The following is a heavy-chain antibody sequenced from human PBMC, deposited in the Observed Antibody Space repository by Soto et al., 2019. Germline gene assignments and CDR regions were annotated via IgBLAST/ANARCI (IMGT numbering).Heavy chain of an antibody. CDR3: AKAGGATVFEDSGMDV. D-gene: IGHD1-26*01. Sequence: EVLLLESGGGLVQPGGSLRLSCAASGFTFSSYAMSWVRQATGKGLEWVSAISGSGGSTYYADSVKGRFTISRDNSKNTLYLQMNCLRAEDTAVYYCAKAGGATVFEDSGMDVCGQGNTVNVS. V-gene: IGHV3-23*01. J-gene: IGHJ6*02. CDR2: ISGSGGST. CDR1: GFTFSSYA.